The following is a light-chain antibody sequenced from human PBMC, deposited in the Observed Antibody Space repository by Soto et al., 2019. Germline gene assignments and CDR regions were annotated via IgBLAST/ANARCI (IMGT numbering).Light chain of an antibody. CDR2: EVS. V-gene: IGLV2-23*02. CDR1: SSDVGTYNL. Sequence: QSALTQPASVSGSPGQSITISCTGTSSDVGTYNLVSWYQHHPGKAPKLMIYEVSKRPSGTSNRFSGSKSGNTASLTIIGLQAEDEADYDCCSYAGSSTFEFGGGTKLTVL. J-gene: IGLJ2*01. CDR3: CSYAGSSTFE.